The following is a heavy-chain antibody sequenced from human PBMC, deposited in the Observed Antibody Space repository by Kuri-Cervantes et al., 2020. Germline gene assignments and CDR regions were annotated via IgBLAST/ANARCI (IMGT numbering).Heavy chain of an antibody. Sequence: GESLKISCAASGFTFSSYSMNWVRQAPGKGLEWVSSIGVRDSGIGGYTYYEHSVKGRFTISRDNSKNTLYLQMNSLRAEDTAVYYCAKDAPYYYIWAIQFGFDYWGQGTLVTVSS. J-gene: IGHJ4*02. CDR1: GFTFSSYS. CDR2: IGVRDSGIGGYT. CDR3: AKDAPYYYIWAIQFGFDY. V-gene: IGHV3-23*01. D-gene: IGHD3-10*01.